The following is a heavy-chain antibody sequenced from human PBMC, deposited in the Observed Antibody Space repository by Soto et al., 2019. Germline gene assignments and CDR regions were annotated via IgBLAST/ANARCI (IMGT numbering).Heavy chain of an antibody. V-gene: IGHV4-59*08. CDR3: ARHGYCSGGSCSGTFDI. CDR2: IYYSGST. J-gene: IGHJ3*02. Sequence: PSETLSLTCTVSGGSISSYYWSWIRQPPGKGLKWIGYIYYSGSTNYNPSLKSRVAISVDTSKNQFPLKLSSVTAADTAVYYCARHGYCSGGSCSGTFDIWGQGTMVT. CDR1: GGSISSYY. D-gene: IGHD2-15*01.